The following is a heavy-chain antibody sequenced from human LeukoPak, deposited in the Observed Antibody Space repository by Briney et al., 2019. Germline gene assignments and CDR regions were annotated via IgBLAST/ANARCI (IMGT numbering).Heavy chain of an antibody. D-gene: IGHD1-7*01. CDR1: GGTFSSYA. J-gene: IGHJ4*02. Sequence: SVKVSCKASGGTFSSYAISWVRQAPGQGLEWMGGIIPIFGTANYAQKFQGRVTITADESTSTAYMELSSLRSDDTAVYYCARSVTGTMNFDYWGQGTLVTVSS. CDR3: ARSVTGTMNFDY. CDR2: IIPIFGTA. V-gene: IGHV1-69*13.